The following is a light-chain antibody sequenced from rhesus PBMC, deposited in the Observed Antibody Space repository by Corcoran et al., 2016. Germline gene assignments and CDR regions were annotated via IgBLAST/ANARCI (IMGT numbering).Light chain of an antibody. Sequence: QAALTQPPSVSGSPGQSVTISCTGTSSDIGGYNYASWYQQHPGKAPKLMIYDVSKRPSGVSDRFSGSKSGNTASLTISGLQAEDEADYYCSSYAGSNTYIFGAGTRLTVL. V-gene: IGLV2-23*01. CDR3: SSYAGSNTYI. CDR2: DVS. CDR1: SSDIGGYNY. J-gene: IGLJ1*01.